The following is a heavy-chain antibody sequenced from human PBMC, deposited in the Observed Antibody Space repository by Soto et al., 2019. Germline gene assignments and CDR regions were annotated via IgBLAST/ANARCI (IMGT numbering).Heavy chain of an antibody. D-gene: IGHD2-15*01. V-gene: IGHV3-23*01. CDR3: AKSDCTGGSCYAGFDY. CDR2: ISGSGIST. Sequence: PGGSLRLSCAASGFTFSSYAMSGVRQAPGKGLEWVSGISGSGISTYYADSVKGRFTISRDNSKNTLYLQMNSLRAEDTAVYYCAKSDCTGGSCYAGFDYWGQGTLVTVSS. J-gene: IGHJ4*02. CDR1: GFTFSSYA.